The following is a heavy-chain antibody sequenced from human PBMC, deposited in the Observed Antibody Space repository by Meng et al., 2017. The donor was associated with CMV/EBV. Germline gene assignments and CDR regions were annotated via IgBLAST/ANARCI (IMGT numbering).Heavy chain of an antibody. CDR2: ISDSGDIT. V-gene: IGHV3-23*01. D-gene: IGHD6-13*01. J-gene: IGHJ4*02. CDR1: EFTFSSYA. Sequence: GESLKISCAASEFTFSSYAMNWVRQAPGKGLEWVSIISDSGDITYYADSVEGRFTISRDNSKNTLYLQMNSLRAEDTAVYYCAKGRSIEAPGTRYFDCWGQGTLVTVSS. CDR3: AKGRSIEAPGTRYFDC.